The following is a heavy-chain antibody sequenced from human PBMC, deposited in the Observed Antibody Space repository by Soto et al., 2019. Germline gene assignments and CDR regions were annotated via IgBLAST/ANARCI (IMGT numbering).Heavy chain of an antibody. Sequence: LRLSCAASGFTFSSYSMNWVRQAPGKGLEWVSYISSSSSTIYYADSVKGRFTISRDNAKNSLYLQMNSLRDEDTAVYYCARPIYYYDSSGPDAFDIWGQGTMVTVSS. V-gene: IGHV3-48*02. CDR1: GFTFSSYS. CDR3: ARPIYYYDSSGPDAFDI. J-gene: IGHJ3*02. CDR2: ISSSSSTI. D-gene: IGHD3-22*01.